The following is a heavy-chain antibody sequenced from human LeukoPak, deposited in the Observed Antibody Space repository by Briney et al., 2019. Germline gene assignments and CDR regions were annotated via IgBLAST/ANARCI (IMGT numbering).Heavy chain of an antibody. CDR1: GFTFSSYS. CDR2: ISSSSSYI. D-gene: IGHD3-10*01. Sequence: GGSLRLSCAASGFTFSSYSINWVRQAPGKGLECVSSISSSSSYIYYADSVKGRFTISRDNAKNSLYLQMNSLRAEDTAVYYCARGSYGSRSYTFDYWGQGTLVTVSS. CDR3: ARGSYGSRSYTFDY. V-gene: IGHV3-21*01. J-gene: IGHJ4*02.